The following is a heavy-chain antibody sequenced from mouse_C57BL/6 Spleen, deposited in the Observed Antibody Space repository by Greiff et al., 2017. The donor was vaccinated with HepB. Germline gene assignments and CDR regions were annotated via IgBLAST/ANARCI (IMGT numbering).Heavy chain of an antibody. CDR2: IDPSDSET. J-gene: IGHJ3*01. CDR3: ARGDDYDEEGSWFAY. V-gene: IGHV1-52*01. D-gene: IGHD2-4*01. CDR1: GYTFTSYW. Sequence: QVQLQQPGAELVRPGSSVKLSCKASGYTFTSYWMHWVKQRPIQGLEWIGNIDPSDSETHYNQKFKDKATLTVDKSSSTAYMQLSSLTSEDSAVYYCARGDDYDEEGSWFAYWGQGTLVTVSA.